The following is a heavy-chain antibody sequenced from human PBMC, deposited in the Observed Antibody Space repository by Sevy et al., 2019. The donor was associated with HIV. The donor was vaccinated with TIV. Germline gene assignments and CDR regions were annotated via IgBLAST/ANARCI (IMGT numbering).Heavy chain of an antibody. V-gene: IGHV3-11*01. Sequence: GGSLRLSCAASGFTFSDYYMSWIRQAPGKGLEWVSYISSSGSIIYYADSVKGRFTFSRDNAKNSLYLQMNSLRAEDTAVYYCARLYCSGGSCYGGGYFQHWGQGTLVTVSS. CDR3: ARLYCSGGSCYGGGYFQH. CDR1: GFTFSDYY. J-gene: IGHJ1*01. CDR2: ISSSGSII. D-gene: IGHD2-15*01.